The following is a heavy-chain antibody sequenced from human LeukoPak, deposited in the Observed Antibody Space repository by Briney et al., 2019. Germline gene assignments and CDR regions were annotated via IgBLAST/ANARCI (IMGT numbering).Heavy chain of an antibody. V-gene: IGHV1-18*01. CDR3: ARDECLKFPCAFDI. D-gene: IGHD2-2*01. CDR1: GYTFTIYG. J-gene: IGHJ3*02. Sequence: GASVKVSCKGAGYTFTIYGMNWVGQPPAQGLEWMGGINTYNGDTKYAQKLQGRVTMTRDASTSTAYMELRSLRSDDTAGYYCARDECLKFPCAFDIWGQGTMVTVSS. CDR2: INTYNGDT.